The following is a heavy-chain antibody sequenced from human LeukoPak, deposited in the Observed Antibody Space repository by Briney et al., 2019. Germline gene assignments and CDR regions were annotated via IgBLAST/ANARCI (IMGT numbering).Heavy chain of an antibody. CDR1: GFTFKDAW. Sequence: GGSLRLSCATSGFTFKDAWMSWIRQAPGKGLEWVGRIKSKHDGGTTDFAAPVKGRFSISRDDSENTLYLQMNSLISDDTAVYYCTTAPASLDYWGQGTLVTVSS. CDR2: IKSKHDGGTT. J-gene: IGHJ4*02. V-gene: IGHV3-15*01. CDR3: TTAPASLDY.